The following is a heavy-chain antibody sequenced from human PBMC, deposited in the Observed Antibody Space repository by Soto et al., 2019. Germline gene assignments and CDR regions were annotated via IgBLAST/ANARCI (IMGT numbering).Heavy chain of an antibody. CDR1: GFTVSSNY. J-gene: IGHJ6*02. V-gene: IGHV3-66*01. D-gene: IGHD5-18*01. CDR2: IYSGGST. CDR3: AREYSSGYYYFYAMDV. Sequence: EVQLVESGGGLVQPGGSLRLSCAASGFTVSSNYMSWVRQAPGKGLEWVSVIYSGGSTYYADSVKGRFTISRDNSKNTLYLQMKSRRAEDTAVDYCAREYSSGYYYFYAMDVWGQGTTVTVSS.